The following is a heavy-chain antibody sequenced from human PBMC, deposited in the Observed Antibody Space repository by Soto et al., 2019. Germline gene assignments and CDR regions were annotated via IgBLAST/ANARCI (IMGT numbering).Heavy chain of an antibody. CDR3: ARENRGDSSGYYPRFDY. V-gene: IGHV4-30-4*01. CDR2: IYYSGST. D-gene: IGHD3-22*01. Sequence: QVQLQESGPGLVKPSQTLSLTCTVSVGSISSGDYYWSWIRQPPGKGLEWIGYIYYSGSTYYNPSLKSRVTLSVDTSKNQFSLKLSSVTAADTAVYYCARENRGDSSGYYPRFDYWGQGPLVTVSS. CDR1: VGSISSGDYY. J-gene: IGHJ4*02.